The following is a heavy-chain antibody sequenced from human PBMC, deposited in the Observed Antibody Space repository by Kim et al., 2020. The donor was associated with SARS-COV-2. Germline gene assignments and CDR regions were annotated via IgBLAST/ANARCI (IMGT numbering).Heavy chain of an antibody. CDR3: ARENYYGSAYFDY. CDR2: IYSGGST. V-gene: IGHV3-53*01. CDR1: GFTVSSNY. J-gene: IGHJ4*02. D-gene: IGHD3-10*01. Sequence: GGSLRLSCAASGFTVSSNYMSWVRQAPGKGLEWVSVIYSGGSTYYADSVKGRFTISRDNSKNTLYLQMNSLRAEDTAVYYCARENYYGSAYFDYWGQGTLVTVSS.